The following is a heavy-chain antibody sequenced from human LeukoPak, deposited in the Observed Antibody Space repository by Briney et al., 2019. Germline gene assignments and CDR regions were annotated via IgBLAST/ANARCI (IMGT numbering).Heavy chain of an antibody. J-gene: IGHJ4*02. Sequence: GGSLRLSCAASGFRFSEYTMTWVRQAPGKGPEWVSAIGGRGGSTYYADSLGGRFTISRDNSKNTLYLQMNSLRAEDTAVYYCARARSMTTVVTSFDYWGQGTLVTVSS. D-gene: IGHD4-17*01. CDR2: IGGRGGST. CDR1: GFRFSEYT. V-gene: IGHV3-23*01. CDR3: ARARSMTTVVTSFDY.